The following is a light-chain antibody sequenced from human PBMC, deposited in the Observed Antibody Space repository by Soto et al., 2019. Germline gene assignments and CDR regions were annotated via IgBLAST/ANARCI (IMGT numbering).Light chain of an antibody. Sequence: EIVLTQSPATLSLSPGERATLSCRASQSVSSYLAWYQQKPGQAPRLLIYDASNRATGIPARFSGSGSGTDLTLTISSLEPEDFEVYYCQQRSNWLWTFGQGTKVEIK. CDR3: QQRSNWLWT. J-gene: IGKJ1*01. V-gene: IGKV3-11*01. CDR2: DAS. CDR1: QSVSSY.